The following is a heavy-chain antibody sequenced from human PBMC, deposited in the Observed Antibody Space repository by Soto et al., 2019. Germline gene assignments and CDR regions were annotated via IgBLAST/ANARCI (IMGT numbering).Heavy chain of an antibody. CDR1: GGSFSGHF. CDR3: ARGISLIVDVQRDARDKYYFDS. J-gene: IGHJ4*02. Sequence: LSLTCAVYGGSFSGHFWSWIRQPPGKGLEWSGEINHSGSTNFNPSLKSRVTISVDTSKNQFSVNVNSFTAADTAVYYWARGISLIVDVQRDARDKYYFDSWGQGTVVTVSS. D-gene: IGHD2-21*01. CDR2: INHSGST. V-gene: IGHV4-34*01.